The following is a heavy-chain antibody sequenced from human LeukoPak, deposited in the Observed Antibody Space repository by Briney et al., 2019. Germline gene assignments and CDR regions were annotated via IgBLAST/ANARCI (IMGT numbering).Heavy chain of an antibody. D-gene: IGHD2-2*02. V-gene: IGHV3-30*04. CDR2: ISYDGSNK. J-gene: IGHJ4*02. CDR3: ARGYCSSTSCYNDY. Sequence: GGSLRLSCAASGFTVCNWAIHWVRQAPGQELEWVAAISYDGSNKFYADSVKGRFTISRDNSKNSLDLQMNSLRAEDTAVYYCARGYCSSTSCYNDYWGQGTLVTVSS. CDR1: GFTVCNWA.